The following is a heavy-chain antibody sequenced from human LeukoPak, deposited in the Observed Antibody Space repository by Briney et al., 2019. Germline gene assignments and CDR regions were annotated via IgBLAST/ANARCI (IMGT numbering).Heavy chain of an antibody. CDR2: INPNSGGT. J-gene: IGHJ4*02. D-gene: IGHD6-13*01. CDR3: ARNKWYSSSWHRFDY. V-gene: IGHV1-2*02. CDR1: GYTFTGYY. Sequence: ALVKVSCKAFGYTFTGYYMHWVRQAPGQGLEWMGWINPNSGGTNYAQKFQGRVTMTRDTSISTAYMELSRLRSGDTAVYYCARNKWYSSSWHRFDYWGQGTLVTVSS.